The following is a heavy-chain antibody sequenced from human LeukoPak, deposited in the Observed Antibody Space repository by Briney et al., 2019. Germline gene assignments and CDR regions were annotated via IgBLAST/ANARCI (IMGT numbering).Heavy chain of an antibody. CDR1: GGSISSGDYY. CDR3: ARDFTGPQGFWSGYSRFDP. D-gene: IGHD3-3*01. V-gene: IGHV4-30-4*01. CDR2: IYYSGST. J-gene: IGHJ5*02. Sequence: SQTLSLTCTVSGGSISSGDYYWSWIRQPPGKGLEWIGYIYYSGSTSYNPSLKSRVTISVDTSKNQFSLKLNSVSAADTAVYYCARDFTGPQGFWSGYSRFDPWGQGTLVTVSS.